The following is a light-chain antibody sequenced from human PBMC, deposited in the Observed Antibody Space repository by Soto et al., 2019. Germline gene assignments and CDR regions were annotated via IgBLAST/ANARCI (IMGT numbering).Light chain of an antibody. CDR1: SRDVGAYVY. CDR2: EVN. Sequence: QSVLTQPPSASGSPGESVTMSCTGTSRDVGAYVYVSWFQQHSGKAPKLIIFEVNKRPSGVPDRFSGPRSGDTASLTVSGLQIDDEADYYCSSYAGNNRMVFGGGTKLTVL. CDR3: SSYAGNNRMV. V-gene: IGLV2-8*01. J-gene: IGLJ2*01.